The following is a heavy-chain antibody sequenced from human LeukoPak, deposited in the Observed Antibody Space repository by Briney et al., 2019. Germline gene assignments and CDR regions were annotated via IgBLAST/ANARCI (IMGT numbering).Heavy chain of an antibody. J-gene: IGHJ4*02. D-gene: IGHD3-22*01. CDR3: AKVLSKGGGYYLTDF. V-gene: IGHV3-30*02. Sequence: GGSLRLSYAASGFTFNTYGMHWVRQAPDKGLEWVAFIRYDGADKYYADSVKGRFTISRDNSKNTLYLQMNSLRVEDSAVYYCAKVLSKGGGYYLTDFWGQGTLVTVSS. CDR1: GFTFNTYG. CDR2: IRYDGADK.